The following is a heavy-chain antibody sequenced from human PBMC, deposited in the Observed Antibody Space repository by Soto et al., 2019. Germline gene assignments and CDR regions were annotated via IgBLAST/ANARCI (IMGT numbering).Heavy chain of an antibody. CDR2: IYWDDAK. Sequence: GPTLVNPTQTLTLTCTFSGFSLYTSGVGVGWIRQPPGKALEWLALIYWDDAKRYSPSLKSRVTVTKDTSKNQVVLTMTDMQPIDTATYYCARGDSTGYYPYWGQGTPVTVSS. CDR3: ARGDSTGYYPY. D-gene: IGHD3-22*01. J-gene: IGHJ4*02. V-gene: IGHV2-5*02. CDR1: GFSLYTSGVG.